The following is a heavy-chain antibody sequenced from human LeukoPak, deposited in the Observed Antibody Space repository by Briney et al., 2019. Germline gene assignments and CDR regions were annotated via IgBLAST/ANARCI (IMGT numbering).Heavy chain of an antibody. CDR1: GNTFTNNG. CDR3: ARGRAADFWSGYYETNWFDP. J-gene: IGHJ5*02. CDR2: ISAYNGNT. Sequence: ASVKVSCKASGNTFTNNGISWVRQAPGQGLEWMGWISAYNGNTNYAQKFQGRVTITADKSTSTAYMELSSLRSEDTAVYYCARGRAADFWSGYYETNWFDPWGQGTLVTVSS. V-gene: IGHV1-18*01. D-gene: IGHD3-3*01.